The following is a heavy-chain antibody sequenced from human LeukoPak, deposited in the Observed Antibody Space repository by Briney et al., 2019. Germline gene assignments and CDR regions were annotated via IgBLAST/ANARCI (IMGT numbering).Heavy chain of an antibody. CDR3: AREFSPPAGHYYYYGMDV. Sequence: PGGSLRLSCAASGSTFSDYYMSWIRQAPGKGLEWVSYISSSGSTIYYADSVKGRFTISRDNAKNSLYLQMNSLRAEDTAVYYCAREFSPPAGHYYYYGMDVWGQGTTVTVSS. J-gene: IGHJ6*02. CDR2: ISSSGSTI. V-gene: IGHV3-11*01. CDR1: GSTFSDYY. D-gene: IGHD2-2*01.